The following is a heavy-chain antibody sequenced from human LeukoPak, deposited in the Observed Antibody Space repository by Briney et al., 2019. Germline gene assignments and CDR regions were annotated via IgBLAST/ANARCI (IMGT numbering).Heavy chain of an antibody. D-gene: IGHD3-22*01. Sequence: SETLSLTCTVSGGSISSSSYSWGWIRQPPGKGLEWIGSIYYSGSTYYNPSLKSRVPIAVDTSKNQFSLKLSSVTAADTAVYYCARHFYDSSGYRHRYNWFDPWGQGTLVTVSS. CDR3: ARHFYDSSGYRHRYNWFDP. J-gene: IGHJ5*02. V-gene: IGHV4-39*01. CDR2: IYYSGST. CDR1: GGSISSSSYS.